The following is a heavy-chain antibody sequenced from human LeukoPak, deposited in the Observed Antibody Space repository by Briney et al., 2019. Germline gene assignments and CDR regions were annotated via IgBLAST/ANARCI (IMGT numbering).Heavy chain of an antibody. CDR1: GFTFSNYA. D-gene: IGHD6-19*01. CDR2: ITGSGSST. Sequence: GGSLRLSCAASGFTFSNYAMHWVRQAPGKGLEWVSVITGSGSSTSYADSVKGRFTMSRDNSKNTLYLQMSSLRAEDTAVYYCAKGGWLEYWGQGTLVTVSS. J-gene: IGHJ4*02. V-gene: IGHV3-23*01. CDR3: AKGGWLEY.